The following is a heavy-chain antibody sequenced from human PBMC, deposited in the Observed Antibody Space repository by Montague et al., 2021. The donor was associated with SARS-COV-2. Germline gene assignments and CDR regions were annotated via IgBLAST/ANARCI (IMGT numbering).Heavy chain of an antibody. CDR2: IYYKYKWFD. CDR3: ARGDGLGPYTGYAFDI. Sequence: CAISGDSVSELRGRWDWLTYAPPTDREWVCRIYYKYKWFDHYEVSMKGRISIKADTSKNQFSLQLDSVTPEDTAVYYCARGDGLGPYTGYAFDIWGQGTRVTVSS. V-gene: IGHV6-1*01. J-gene: IGHJ3*02. D-gene: IGHD3-16*01. CDR1: GDSVSELRGR.